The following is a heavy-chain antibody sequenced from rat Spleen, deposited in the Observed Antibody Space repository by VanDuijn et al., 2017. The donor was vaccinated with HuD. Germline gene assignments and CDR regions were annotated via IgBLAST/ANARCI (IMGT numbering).Heavy chain of an antibody. CDR3: ARHDNNDSFDY. D-gene: IGHD1-10*01. V-gene: IGHV5-29*01. J-gene: IGHJ2*01. Sequence: EVQLVESDGGLVQPGRSLKLSCAASGFTFSDYYMAWVRQAPTKGLEWVATISYDGSSTYYQDSVQGRFTISRDNAKRTLYLQMDSLRSEDTATYYCARHDNNDSFDYWGPGVMVTVSS. CDR1: GFTFSDYY. CDR2: ISYDGSST.